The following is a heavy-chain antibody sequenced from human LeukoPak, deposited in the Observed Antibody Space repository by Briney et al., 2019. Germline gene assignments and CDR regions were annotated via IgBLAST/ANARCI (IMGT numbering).Heavy chain of an antibody. CDR1: GYTFTSYG. CDR3: VRARRGSAPYYYYYMDV. D-gene: IGHD1-14*01. V-gene: IGHV1-18*01. Sequence: GASVKVSCKASGYTFTSYGISWVRQAPGQGLEWMGWISAYNGNTNYAQKLQGRVTMTTDTSTSTAYMELRSLRSDDTAVYYCVRARRGSAPYYYYYMDVWGKGTTVTVSS. J-gene: IGHJ6*03. CDR2: ISAYNGNT.